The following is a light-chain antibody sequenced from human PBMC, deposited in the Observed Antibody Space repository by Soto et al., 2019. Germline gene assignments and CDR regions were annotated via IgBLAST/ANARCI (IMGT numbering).Light chain of an antibody. V-gene: IGKV3-15*01. CDR3: QHYNNWPPMYT. CDR2: GAS. CDR1: QSVSSN. Sequence: EIVMTQSPATLSVSPGERATLSCRASQSVSSNLAWYQQKPGQAPRLLIYGASTRATGIPAGFSGSGSGTEFTLTISSLQSEDFAVYYCQHYNNWPPMYTFGQGTKLEIK. J-gene: IGKJ2*01.